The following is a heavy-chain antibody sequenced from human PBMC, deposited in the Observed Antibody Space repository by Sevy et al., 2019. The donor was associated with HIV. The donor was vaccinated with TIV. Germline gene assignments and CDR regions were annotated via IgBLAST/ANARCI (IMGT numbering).Heavy chain of an antibody. CDR1: GGIFSNYV. Sequence: ASVKVSCKTSGGIFSNYVMHWVRQAPGQGLEWMGGFIPIFGKTKYAQKFQGRVTLTADESTGTAYMELSSLTSEDTAVYFCARGNQGVPVAIHDWFDPWGQGTLVTVSS. J-gene: IGHJ5*02. CDR2: FIPIFGKT. V-gene: IGHV1-69*13. D-gene: IGHD2-2*01. CDR3: ARGNQGVPVAIHDWFDP.